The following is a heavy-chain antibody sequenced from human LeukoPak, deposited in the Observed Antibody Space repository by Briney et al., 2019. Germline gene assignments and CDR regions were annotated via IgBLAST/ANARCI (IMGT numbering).Heavy chain of an antibody. J-gene: IGHJ4*02. CDR1: RGSITRTT. V-gene: IGHV4-59*01. Sequence: PSETLSLTCADPRGSITRTTTSSICQPPGKGLEWIGYIYYSGSTNYNPSLKSRVTISVDTSKNQFSLKLSSVTAADTAVYYCARTIVVVPAYYFDYWGQGTLVTVSS. D-gene: IGHD2-2*01. CDR2: IYYSGST. CDR3: ARTIVVVPAYYFDY.